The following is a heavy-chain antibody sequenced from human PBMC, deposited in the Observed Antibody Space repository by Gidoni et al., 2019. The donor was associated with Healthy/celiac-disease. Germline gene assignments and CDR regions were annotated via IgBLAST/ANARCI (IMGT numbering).Heavy chain of an antibody. Sequence: QVQLVESGGGVVQPGRSLRLPCAASGFPVSSYGMHWVRQAPGKGLEWVAVISYDGSNKYYADSVKGRFTISRDNSKNTLYLQMNSLRAEDTAVYYCARDGSDLDNWWFDPWGQGTLVTVSS. CDR2: ISYDGSNK. V-gene: IGHV3-33*01. J-gene: IGHJ5*02. CDR3: ARDGSDLDNWWFDP. D-gene: IGHD1-20*01. CDR1: GFPVSSYG.